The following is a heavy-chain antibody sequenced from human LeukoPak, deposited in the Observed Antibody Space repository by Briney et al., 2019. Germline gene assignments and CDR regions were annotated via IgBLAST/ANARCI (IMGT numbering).Heavy chain of an antibody. D-gene: IGHD3-3*01. J-gene: IGHJ3*02. CDR1: GFTFSSYW. Sequence: GGSLRLSCAASGFTFSSYWMHWVRQAPGKGLVWVSRINSDASSTSYADSVKGRFTISRDNAKNTLYLQMNSLRAEDTAVYYCARDREKSGTTYYDFWSGYYRAGDDAFDIWGQGTMVTVSS. CDR3: ARDREKSGTTYYDFWSGYYRAGDDAFDI. CDR2: INSDASST. V-gene: IGHV3-74*01.